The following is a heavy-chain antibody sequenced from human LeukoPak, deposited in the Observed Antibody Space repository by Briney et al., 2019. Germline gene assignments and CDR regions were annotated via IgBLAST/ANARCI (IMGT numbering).Heavy chain of an antibody. Sequence: SETLSLTCAVYGGSLSGYYWSWIRQPPGKRLEWIGEINHSGSTNYNPSLKSRVTISVDTSKNQFSLKLSSVTAADTAVYYCARANWGSSELDYWGQGTLVTVSS. V-gene: IGHV4-34*01. CDR1: GGSLSGYY. J-gene: IGHJ4*02. CDR3: ARANWGSSELDY. CDR2: INHSGST. D-gene: IGHD7-27*01.